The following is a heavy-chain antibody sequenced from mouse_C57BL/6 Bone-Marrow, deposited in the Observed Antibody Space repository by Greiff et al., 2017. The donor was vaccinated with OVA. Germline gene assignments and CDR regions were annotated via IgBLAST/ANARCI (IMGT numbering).Heavy chain of an antibody. Sequence: QVQLQQPGTELVKPGASVKLSCKASGYTFTRYWMHWVKQRPGQGLEWIGNINPSNGGTNYNEKFKSKATLTVDKSSSTAYMQLSSLTSEDSAVYYGAREPAYSLYYYAMDYWGQGTSVTVSS. V-gene: IGHV1-53*01. CDR1: GYTFTRYW. CDR2: INPSNGGT. D-gene: IGHD2-10*01. CDR3: AREPAYSLYYYAMDY. J-gene: IGHJ4*01.